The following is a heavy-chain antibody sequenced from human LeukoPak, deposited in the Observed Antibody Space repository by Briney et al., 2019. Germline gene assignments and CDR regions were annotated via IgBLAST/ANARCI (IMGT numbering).Heavy chain of an antibody. J-gene: IGHJ4*02. V-gene: IGHV4-34*01. CDR3: ARSRHNDYVWGSYRYTLYFDY. D-gene: IGHD3-16*02. Sequence: PSETLSPTCAVYGGSFSGYYWSWIRQPPGKGLEWIGEINHSGSTNYNPSLKSRVTISVDTSKNQFSLKLSSVTAADTAVYYCARSRHNDYVWGSYRYTLYFDYWGQGTLVTVSS. CDR2: INHSGST. CDR1: GGSFSGYY.